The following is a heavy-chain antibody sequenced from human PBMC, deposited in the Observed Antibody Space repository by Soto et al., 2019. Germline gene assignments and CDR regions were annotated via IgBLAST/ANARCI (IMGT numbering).Heavy chain of an antibody. J-gene: IGHJ4*02. D-gene: IGHD5-12*01. Sequence: PSETLSLTCAVSGGSISSGCYSWSWIRQPPGKGLEWIGYIYHSGSTYYSPSLKSRVTISVDRSKNQFSLKLSSVTAADTAVYYCAAGGGLPRYYWGQGTLVTVSS. CDR1: GGSISSGCYS. CDR3: AAGGGLPRYY. V-gene: IGHV4-30-2*01. CDR2: IYHSGST.